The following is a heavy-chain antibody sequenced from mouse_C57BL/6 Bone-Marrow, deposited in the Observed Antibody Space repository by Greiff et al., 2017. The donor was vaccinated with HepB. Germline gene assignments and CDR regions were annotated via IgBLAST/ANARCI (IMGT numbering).Heavy chain of an antibody. CDR1: GFTFSDYG. CDR2: ISSGSSTI. V-gene: IGHV5-17*01. J-gene: IGHJ2*01. CDR3: ARTDPNYFDY. Sequence: EVKLQQSGGGLVKPGGSLKLSCAASGFTFSDYGMHWVRQAPEKGLEWVAYISSGSSTIYYADTVKGRFTISRDNAKNTRFLQMTSLRSEDTAMYYCARTDPNYFDYWGQGTTLTVSS.